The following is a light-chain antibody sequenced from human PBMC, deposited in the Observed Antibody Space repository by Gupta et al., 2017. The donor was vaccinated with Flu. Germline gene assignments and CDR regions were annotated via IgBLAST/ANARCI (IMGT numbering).Light chain of an antibody. CDR2: GAS. V-gene: IGKV1-27*01. CDR3: QQHVSAPWT. CDR1: QGISND. J-gene: IGKJ1*01. Sequence: TQMTQSPSSLSASIGDRVTITCRASQGISNDLAWYQQKPWKVPKLLIYGASTLQSDVPSRFSGSGSGTDLTLIISSLQPEDVATYYCQQHVSAPWTFGQGTRVEIK.